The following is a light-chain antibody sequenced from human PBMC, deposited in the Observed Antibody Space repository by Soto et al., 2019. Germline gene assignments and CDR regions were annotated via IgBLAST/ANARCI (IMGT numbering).Light chain of an antibody. J-gene: IGKJ3*01. V-gene: IGKV3-20*01. Sequence: EIVLTQSPATLSLSPGERATLSCRASQSVGSSLAWYQQRPGQAPRLLIHTTSIRATDIPDRFSGSGSGTDFTLTISRLEPDDFAVYYCQQCGGSPLFSFGPGTRVDI. CDR1: QSVGSS. CDR2: TTS. CDR3: QQCGGSPLFS.